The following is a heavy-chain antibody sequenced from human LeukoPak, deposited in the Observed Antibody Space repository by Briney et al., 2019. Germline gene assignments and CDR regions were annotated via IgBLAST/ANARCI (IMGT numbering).Heavy chain of an antibody. Sequence: GGSLRLSCAASGFTFSSYSMTWVRQAPGKGLEWVSSISSSSSYIYYADSVKGRFTISRDNAKNSLYLQMNSLRAEDTAVYYCARDRPTSGSVTNAFDIWGQGTMVTVSS. CDR1: GFTFSSYS. CDR3: ARDRPTSGSVTNAFDI. CDR2: ISSSSSYI. V-gene: IGHV3-21*01. J-gene: IGHJ3*02. D-gene: IGHD3-10*01.